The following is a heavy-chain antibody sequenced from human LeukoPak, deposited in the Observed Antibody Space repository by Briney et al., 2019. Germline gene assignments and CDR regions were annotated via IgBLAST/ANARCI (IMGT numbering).Heavy chain of an antibody. CDR1: GYTLTSYG. J-gene: IGHJ4*02. CDR3: ARDPLAYCAGDCYHRFFDY. Sequence: GASVKVSCKASGYTLTSYGISWMRQAPGQGLEWMGWISAYNADTNYAQKLQGRVTMTTDTSTNTAYMELRSLRSDDTAVYYCARDPLAYCAGDCYHRFFDYWGQGTLVTVSS. D-gene: IGHD2-21*02. V-gene: IGHV1-18*01. CDR2: ISAYNADT.